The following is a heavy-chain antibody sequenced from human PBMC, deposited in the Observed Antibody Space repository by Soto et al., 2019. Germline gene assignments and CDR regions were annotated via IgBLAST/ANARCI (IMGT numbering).Heavy chain of an antibody. Sequence: SETLSLTCTVSGGSISSYYWSWIRQPAGKGLEWIGRIYTSGSTNYNPSLKSRVTMSVDTTKNQFSLKLSSVTAADTGVYYCARDSGIAAAVPFDSGGQGTLVTSPQ. CDR3: ARDSGIAAAVPFDS. J-gene: IGHJ4*02. V-gene: IGHV4-4*07. CDR1: GGSISSYY. CDR2: IYTSGST. D-gene: IGHD6-13*01.